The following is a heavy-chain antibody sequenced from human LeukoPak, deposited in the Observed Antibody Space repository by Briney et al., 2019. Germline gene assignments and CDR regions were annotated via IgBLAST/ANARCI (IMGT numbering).Heavy chain of an antibody. CDR2: IYPGDSDT. CDR3: ARSSGVYNWFDP. CDR1: GYSFTSYW. D-gene: IGHD3-10*01. V-gene: IGHV5-51*01. Sequence: NPGESLKISCKGSGYSFTSYWIGWVRQPPGTGLELMGIIYPGDSDTRYSPSFQGQVTISADKSISTAYLQWSSLRASDTAMYYCARSSGVYNWFDPWGQGTLVTVSS. J-gene: IGHJ5*02.